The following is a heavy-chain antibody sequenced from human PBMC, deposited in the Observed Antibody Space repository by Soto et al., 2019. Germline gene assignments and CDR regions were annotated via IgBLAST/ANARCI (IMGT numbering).Heavy chain of an antibody. CDR2: INSDGSIT. CDR3: AIVATGSYSRRES. D-gene: IGHD1-26*01. J-gene: IGHJ5*02. V-gene: IGHV3-74*03. Sequence: EVQLEESGRDLVQPGGSLRLSCAASGFTFTTYLMHWVHQAPGKGLVWVSRINSDGSITTYADSVKGRFTISRDNSKNTLYLQMNSLRAEDTAVYYCAIVATGSYSRRESWGQGTQVTVSS. CDR1: GFTFTTYL.